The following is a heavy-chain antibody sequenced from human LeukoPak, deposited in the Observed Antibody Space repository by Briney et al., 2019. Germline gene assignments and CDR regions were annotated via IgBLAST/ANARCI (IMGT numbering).Heavy chain of an antibody. V-gene: IGHV3-21*01. CDR2: ISSSSSYI. CDR1: GFIFSSYS. D-gene: IGHD3-10*01. CDR3: ARGMVRGVIIPPEGNWFDP. J-gene: IGHJ5*02. Sequence: GGSLRLSCAASGFIFSSYSMNWVRQAPGKGLEWVSSISSSSSYIYYADSVKGRFTISRDNAKNSLYLQMNSLRAEDTAVYYCARGMVRGVIIPPEGNWFDPWGQGTLVTVSS.